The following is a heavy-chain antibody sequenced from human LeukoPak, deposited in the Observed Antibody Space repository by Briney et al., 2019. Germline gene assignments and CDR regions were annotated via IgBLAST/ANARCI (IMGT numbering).Heavy chain of an antibody. J-gene: IGHJ4*02. CDR3: AREYGSGSYYYDY. Sequence: GSLRLSCAASGFTFTSYAMSWVRQAPWKGLEWVSAISGSGGSSHYADSVKGRFTLSRDNSKSTLYLQMNSLRAEDTAVYYCAREYGSGSYYYDYWGQGTLVTVSS. V-gene: IGHV3-23*01. D-gene: IGHD3-10*01. CDR2: ISGSGGSS. CDR1: GFTFTSYA.